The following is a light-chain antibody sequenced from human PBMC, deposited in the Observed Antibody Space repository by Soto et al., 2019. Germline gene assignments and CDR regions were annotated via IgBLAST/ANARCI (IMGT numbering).Light chain of an antibody. CDR1: TYNIGTNT. J-gene: IGLJ1*01. CDR3: ATCDDSLNGHYV. CDR2: SNN. Sequence: QSVLTQPPSASGTPGQRVTISCSGSTYNIGTNTVNWYQQVPGTAPRLLIYSNNQRPSGVPDRFSGSKSGTSASLAISGLQSEDEADYYCATCDDSLNGHYVFGGGTKLTVL. V-gene: IGLV1-44*01.